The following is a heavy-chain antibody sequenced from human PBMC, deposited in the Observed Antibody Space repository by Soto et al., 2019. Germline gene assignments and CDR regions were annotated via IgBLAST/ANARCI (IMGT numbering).Heavy chain of an antibody. CDR3: ARRVTGGGERFDP. CDR1: GASISSGDYY. D-gene: IGHD7-27*01. J-gene: IGHJ5*02. V-gene: IGHV4-30-4*01. Sequence: QVHLQESGPGLVEPSQTLSLTCSVSGASISSGDYYWTWIRQPPGKGLEWIGYIYSSGSTNYNPSLRSRVTMSKDTSKNQFSLNLSSVTVADTAVYYCARRVTGGGERFDPWGQGTLVTVSS. CDR2: IYSSGST.